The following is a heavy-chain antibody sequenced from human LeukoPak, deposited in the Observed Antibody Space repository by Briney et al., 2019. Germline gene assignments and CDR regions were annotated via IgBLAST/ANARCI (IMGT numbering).Heavy chain of an antibody. V-gene: IGHV3-66*01. CDR3: ARDSSPPNGPYYFDY. CDR2: IYSGGST. J-gene: IGHJ4*02. D-gene: IGHD1-1*01. CDR1: GFTVSSNY. Sequence: GGSLRLSCAASGFTVSSNYMSWVRQAPGKGLEWVSVIYSGGSTYYADSVKGRFTISRDNAKNSLYLQMNSLRAEDTAVYYCARDSSPPNGPYYFDYWGQGTLVTVSS.